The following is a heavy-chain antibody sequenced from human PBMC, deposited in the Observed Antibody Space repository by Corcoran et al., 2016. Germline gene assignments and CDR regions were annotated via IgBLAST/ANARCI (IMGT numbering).Heavy chain of an antibody. Sequence: QVQLVESGGGVVQPGRSLRLSCAASGFTFSSYGMHWVRQAPGKGLEWVAVISYDGSNKYYADSVKGRFTISRDNSKNTLYLQMNSLRAEDTAVYYCAKLVTTVPVNAFDIWGQATMVTVSS. CDR2: ISYDGSNK. CDR1: GFTFSSYG. J-gene: IGHJ3*02. CDR3: AKLVTTVPVNAFDI. V-gene: IGHV3-30*18. D-gene: IGHD4-17*01.